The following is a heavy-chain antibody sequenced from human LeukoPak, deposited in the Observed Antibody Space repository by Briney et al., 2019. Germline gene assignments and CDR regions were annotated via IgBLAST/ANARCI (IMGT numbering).Heavy chain of an antibody. J-gene: IGHJ4*02. V-gene: IGHV3-23*01. D-gene: IGHD1/OR15-1a*01. CDR1: GFSFSSHN. Sequence: GGSLRLSCAASGFSFSSHNMNWVRQAPGLGLEWVSSISGDGGATYYAHSVKGRFTVSRDNSKNTLYLELNSLRVEDTAVYYCAKWAGSGEQTKRYCGPFDCWGQGTLVTVSS. CDR3: AKWAGSGEQTKRYCGPFDC. CDR2: ISGDGGAT.